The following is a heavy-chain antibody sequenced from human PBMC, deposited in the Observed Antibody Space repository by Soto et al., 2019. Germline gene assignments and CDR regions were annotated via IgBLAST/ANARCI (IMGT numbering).Heavy chain of an antibody. CDR2: ISGSGGST. V-gene: IGHV3-23*01. CDR3: AKANLVVAATPVYYYYGMDV. J-gene: IGHJ6*02. Sequence: EVQLLESGGGLVQPGGSLRLSCAASGFTFSSYAMSWVRQAPGKGLEWVSAISGSGGSTYYADSVKGRFTISRDNSKNTLYMQMNSLRAEDTAVYYCAKANLVVAATPVYYYYGMDVWGLGTTVTVSS. CDR1: GFTFSSYA. D-gene: IGHD2-15*01.